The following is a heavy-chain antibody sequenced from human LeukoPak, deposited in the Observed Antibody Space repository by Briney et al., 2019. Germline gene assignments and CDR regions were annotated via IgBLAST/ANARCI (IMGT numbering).Heavy chain of an antibody. CDR3: VRGSSWAYFYGMDV. Sequence: GGSLRLSCAASGFAFGSDWVHWVRQAPGKGLVWVSLINSDGTSTNYADSVKGRFTISRDNANSMLYLQMNSLGAEDTALYYCVRGSSWAYFYGMDVWGQGTTVIVSS. CDR2: INSDGTST. CDR1: GFAFGSDW. J-gene: IGHJ6*02. D-gene: IGHD6-13*01. V-gene: IGHV3-74*01.